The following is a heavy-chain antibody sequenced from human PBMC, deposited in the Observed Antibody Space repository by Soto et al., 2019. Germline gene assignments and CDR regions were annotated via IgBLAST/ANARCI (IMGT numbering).Heavy chain of an antibody. CDR2: INHSGST. V-gene: IGHV4-34*01. Sequence: PSETLSLTCAAYGGSFSGYYWSWIRQPPGKGLEWIGEINHSGSTNYNPSLKSRVTISVDTSKNQFSLKLSSVTAADTAVYYCARVKSIAMSYGSGSYYTSSYYYYGMDVWGQGTTVTVSS. CDR1: GGSFSGYY. D-gene: IGHD3-10*01. CDR3: ARVKSIAMSYGSGSYYTSSYYYYGMDV. J-gene: IGHJ6*02.